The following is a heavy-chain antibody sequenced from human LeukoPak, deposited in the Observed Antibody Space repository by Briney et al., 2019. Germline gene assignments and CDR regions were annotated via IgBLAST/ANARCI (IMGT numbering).Heavy chain of an antibody. CDR3: ARDLYRIVVVPHYFDY. V-gene: IGHV3-7*01. CDR2: IKQDGSEK. J-gene: IGHJ4*02. Sequence: GGSLRLSCAASGFTFSSYWMSWVRQAPGKGLEWVANIKQDGSEKYYVDSVKGRFTISRDNAKNSLYLQMNSLRAEDTAVYYCARDLYRIVVVPHYFDYWGQGTLVIVSS. CDR1: GFTFSSYW. D-gene: IGHD3-22*01.